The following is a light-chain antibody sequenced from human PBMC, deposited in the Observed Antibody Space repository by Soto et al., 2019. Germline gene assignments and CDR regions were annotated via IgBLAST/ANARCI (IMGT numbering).Light chain of an antibody. CDR2: DAS. V-gene: IGKV1-5*01. CDR3: QQYNTFYS. CDR1: QSFSSDW. Sequence: DIQMTQSPSTLSASVGDRVTITCRASQSFSSDWLAWYQQKPGKAPKLLIYDASNLESGVPSRFSGSGSGTEFTLTISSLQPDDFATYYCQQYNTFYSFGQGTKLEIK. J-gene: IGKJ2*03.